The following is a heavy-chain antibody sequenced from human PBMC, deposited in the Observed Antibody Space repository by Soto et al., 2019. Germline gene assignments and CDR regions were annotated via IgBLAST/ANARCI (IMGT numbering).Heavy chain of an antibody. CDR1: GGTFSSYA. D-gene: IGHD2-2*01. V-gene: IGHV1-69*06. J-gene: IGHJ6*02. CDR3: AIRTYCSSTSCYVGGGSYGMDV. CDR2: IIPIFGTA. Sequence: QVRLVQSGAEVKKPGSSVKVSCKASGGTFSSYAISWVRQAPGQGLEWMGGIIPIFGTANYAQKFQGRVTITADKSTSTAYMELSSLRSEDTAVYYCAIRTYCSSTSCYVGGGSYGMDVWGQGTTVTVSS.